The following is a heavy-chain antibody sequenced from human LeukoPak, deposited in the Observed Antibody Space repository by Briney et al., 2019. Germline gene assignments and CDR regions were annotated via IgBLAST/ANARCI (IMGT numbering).Heavy chain of an antibody. CDR1: GGAISSYC. CDR3: VRSDDFWSGYYEY. D-gene: IGHD3-3*01. Sequence: PSETLSLTCTVYGGAISSYCWSWIRQPPGKGLEWIGYIFYSGSTNYNPSLKSRVTISVDTSKNQFSLKLSSVTAADTAVYYCVRSDDFWSGYYEYWGQGTLVTVSS. CDR2: IFYSGST. V-gene: IGHV4-59*01. J-gene: IGHJ4*02.